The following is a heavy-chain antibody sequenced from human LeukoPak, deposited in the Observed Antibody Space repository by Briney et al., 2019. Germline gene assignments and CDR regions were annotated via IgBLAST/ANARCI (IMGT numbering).Heavy chain of an antibody. V-gene: IGHV1-69*05. Sequence: ASVKVSCKASGGTFSSYAISWLRQAPGQGLEWMGGIIPIFGTANYAQKFQGRVTITTDESTSTAYMELSSLRSEDTAVYYCARGTSHDYSNFGYYYYYMDVWGKGTTVTVSS. CDR2: IIPIFGTA. J-gene: IGHJ6*03. CDR1: GGTFSSYA. D-gene: IGHD4-11*01. CDR3: ARGTSHDYSNFGYYYYYMDV.